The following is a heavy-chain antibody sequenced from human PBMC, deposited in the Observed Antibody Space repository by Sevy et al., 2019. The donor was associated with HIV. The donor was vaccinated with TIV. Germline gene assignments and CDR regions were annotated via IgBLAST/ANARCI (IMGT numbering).Heavy chain of an antibody. CDR2: IKQDASEK. Sequence: GGSLRLSCVASGLIFSSHWMTWVRQAPGRGLEWVATIKQDASEKYYVESVKGPFTISRDNAKNSVYLQMSSLRVEDTAMYFCASDYFWGQGTLVTVSS. J-gene: IGHJ4*02. V-gene: IGHV3-7*01. CDR1: GLIFSSHW. CDR3: ASDYF.